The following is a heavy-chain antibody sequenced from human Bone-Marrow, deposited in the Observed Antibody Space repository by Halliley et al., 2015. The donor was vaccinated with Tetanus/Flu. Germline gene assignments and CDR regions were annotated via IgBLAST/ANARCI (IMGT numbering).Heavy chain of an antibody. CDR1: GFTFSFYN. V-gene: IGHV3-21*01. CDR3: ARVRSGYDAFDL. CDR2: ISSTSEYI. J-gene: IGHJ3*01. Sequence: SLRLSCAASGFTFSFYNMHWVRQPPGKGLEWVSSISSTSEYIYYPDSVKGRFTVSRDNAKNSLFLQMNSLRAEDTALYYCARVRSGYDAFDLWGQGPMVTVSS. D-gene: IGHD3-10*01.